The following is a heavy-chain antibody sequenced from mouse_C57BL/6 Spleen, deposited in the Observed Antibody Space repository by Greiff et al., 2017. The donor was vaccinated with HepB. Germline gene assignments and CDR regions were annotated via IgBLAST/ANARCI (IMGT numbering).Heavy chain of an antibody. CDR3: ARGGLRRAMDY. D-gene: IGHD2-2*01. Sequence: VQLQQPGAELVRPGSSVKLSCTASGYTFTSYWMDWVKQRPGQGLEWIGNIYPSDSETHYNQKFKDKATLTVDKSSSTAYMQLSSLTSEDSAVYYCARGGLRRAMDYWGQGTSVTVSS. CDR1: GYTFTSYW. J-gene: IGHJ4*01. CDR2: IYPSDSET. V-gene: IGHV1-61*01.